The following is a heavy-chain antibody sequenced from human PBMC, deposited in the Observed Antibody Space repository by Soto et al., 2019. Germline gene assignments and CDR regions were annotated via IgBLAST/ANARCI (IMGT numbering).Heavy chain of an antibody. D-gene: IGHD6-19*01. J-gene: IGHJ5*02. CDR3: ARGRNLYSSPRGRFDP. CDR1: GGSVSSGSYY. Sequence: PSETLSLTCTVSGGSVSSGSYYWSWIRQPPXKGLEWIGYIYYSGSTNYNPSLKSRVTISVDTSKNQFSLKLSSVTAADTAVYYCARGRNLYSSPRGRFDPWGQGTLVTVSS. V-gene: IGHV4-61*01. CDR2: IYYSGST.